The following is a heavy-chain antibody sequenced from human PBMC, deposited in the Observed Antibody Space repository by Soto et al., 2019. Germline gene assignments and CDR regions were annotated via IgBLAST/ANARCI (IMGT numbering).Heavy chain of an antibody. V-gene: IGHV1-3*01. CDR3: ARSSEATIFGVVIPCEIDY. Sequence: GASVKVSCKASGYTFTSYAMHWVRQAPGQRLEWMGWINAGNGNTKYSQKFQGRVTITRDTSASTAYMELSSLRSEDTAVYYCARSSEATIFGVVIPCEIDYWGQGTLVTVSS. D-gene: IGHD3-3*01. CDR1: GYTFTSYA. CDR2: INAGNGNT. J-gene: IGHJ4*02.